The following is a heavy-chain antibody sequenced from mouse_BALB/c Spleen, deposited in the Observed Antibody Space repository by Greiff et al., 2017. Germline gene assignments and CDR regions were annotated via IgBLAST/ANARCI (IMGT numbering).Heavy chain of an antibody. D-gene: IGHD2-2*01. J-gene: IGHJ4*01. Sequence: QVQLQQSGAELVRPGSSVKISCKASGYAFSSYWMNWVKQRPGQGLEWIGQIYPGDGDTNYNGKFKGKATLTADKSSSTAYMQLSSLTSEDSAVYFCARSGGLRAMDYWGQGTSVTVSS. CDR3: ARSGGLRAMDY. CDR2: IYPGDGDT. V-gene: IGHV1-80*01. CDR1: GYAFSSYW.